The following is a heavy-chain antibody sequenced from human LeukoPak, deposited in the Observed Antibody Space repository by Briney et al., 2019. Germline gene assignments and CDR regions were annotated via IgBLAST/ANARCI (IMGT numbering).Heavy chain of an antibody. D-gene: IGHD2-2*01. Sequence: SETLSLTCAVYGGSFSGYYWSWIRQPPGKGLEWIGEINHSGSTNYNPSLKSRVTISVDTSKNQFSLKLSSVTAADTAVYYCARRGLYCSSTSCHLDYWGQGTLVTVSS. J-gene: IGHJ4*02. CDR1: GGSFSGYY. CDR2: INHSGST. CDR3: ARRGLYCSSTSCHLDY. V-gene: IGHV4-34*01.